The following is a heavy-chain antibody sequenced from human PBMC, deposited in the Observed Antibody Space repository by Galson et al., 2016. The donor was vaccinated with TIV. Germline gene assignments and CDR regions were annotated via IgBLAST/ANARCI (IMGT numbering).Heavy chain of an antibody. CDR1: GDSISSADYY. V-gene: IGHV4-31*11. CDR3: ARVVVPASIESYYYYMDV. Sequence: TLSLTCAVSGDSISSADYYWSWIRQHPVKGLEWIGYIPHSGSTYYNPSLKSRATISVDTSKKFFSLKLTSVTAADTAVYYCARVVVPASIESYYYYMDVWGKGTTVTVSS. CDR2: IPHSGST. J-gene: IGHJ6*03. D-gene: IGHD2-2*01.